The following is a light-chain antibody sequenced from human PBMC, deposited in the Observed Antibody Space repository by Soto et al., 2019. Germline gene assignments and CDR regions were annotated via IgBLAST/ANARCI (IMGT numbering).Light chain of an antibody. CDR3: QQYGVYPFT. CDR1: QGINTN. CDR2: AAS. J-gene: IGKJ3*01. V-gene: IGKV1-16*01. Sequence: DVQMTQSPSSLSASIGDRVTITCRASQGINTNLAWFQQKPGKAPKCLINAASTLQSGVSSRFSGSGSRTDFTLTISSLQPEDFATYFCQQYGVYPFTFGPGTNVALK.